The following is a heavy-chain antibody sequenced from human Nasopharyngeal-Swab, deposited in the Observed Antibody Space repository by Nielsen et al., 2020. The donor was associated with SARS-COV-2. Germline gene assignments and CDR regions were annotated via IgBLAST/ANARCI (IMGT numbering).Heavy chain of an antibody. J-gene: IGHJ2*01. Sequence: SVKVSCKASGGTFSSYAISWVRQAPGQGLEWMGRIIPILGIANYAQKFQGRVTITADKSTSTAYMELSSLRSEDTAVYYCARGIYVDTAMVEGWYFDLWGRGTLVTVSS. D-gene: IGHD5-18*01. CDR2: IIPILGIA. CDR3: ARGIYVDTAMVEGWYFDL. V-gene: IGHV1-69*04. CDR1: GGTFSSYA.